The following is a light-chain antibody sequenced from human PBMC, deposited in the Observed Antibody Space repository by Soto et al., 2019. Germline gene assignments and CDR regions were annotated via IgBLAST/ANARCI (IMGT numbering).Light chain of an antibody. J-gene: IGKJ1*01. V-gene: IGKV3-20*01. CDR3: QQYGSSGT. CDR1: QSVSSSY. CDR2: GAS. Sequence: EIALTKSPGTLSLSPGERASLSCRASQSVSSSYLAWYQQKPGQAPRLLIYGASSRATGIPDRFSGSGSGTDFTLTSSRLEPEDFAVYYCQQYGSSGTFGQGTKVDI.